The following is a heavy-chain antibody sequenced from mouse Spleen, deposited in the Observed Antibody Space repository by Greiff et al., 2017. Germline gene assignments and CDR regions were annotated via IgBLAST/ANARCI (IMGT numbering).Heavy chain of an antibody. V-gene: IGHV5-12*02. D-gene: IGHD4-1*01. CDR3: ARHNWDGVDY. J-gene: IGHJ2*01. CDR1: GFTFSDYY. CDR2: ISNGGGST. Sequence: EVNLVESGGGLVQPGGSLKLSCATSGFTFSDYYMYWVRQTPEKRLEWVAYISNGGGSTYYPDTVKGRFTISRDNAKNTLYLQMSRLKSEDTATYYCARHNWDGVDYWGQGTTLTVSS.